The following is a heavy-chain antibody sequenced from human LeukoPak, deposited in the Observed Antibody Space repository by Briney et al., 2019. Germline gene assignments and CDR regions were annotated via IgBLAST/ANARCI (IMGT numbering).Heavy chain of an antibody. Sequence: KPSETLSLSCTVSGGSISNYYWSWIRQSAGKGLEWIGRVYTSGSTYYNPSLKSRVTMSGDTSKNQLSLKLSPVTAADTAVYYCARTPYFYDSSGYSHWGQGTLVTVSS. V-gene: IGHV4-4*07. CDR2: VYTSGST. CDR3: ARTPYFYDSSGYSH. J-gene: IGHJ4*02. CDR1: GGSISNYY. D-gene: IGHD3-22*01.